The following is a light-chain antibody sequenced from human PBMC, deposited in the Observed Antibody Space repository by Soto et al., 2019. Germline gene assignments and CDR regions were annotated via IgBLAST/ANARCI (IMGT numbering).Light chain of an antibody. CDR3: QQYFNTPWT. V-gene: IGKV4-1*01. CDR1: QSVLHSSNNKNY. Sequence: DTVMTQSPDSLAVSLGERATINCKSSQSVLHSSNNKNYLAWYQQKPGQPPKLLIYWASTRESGVPDRFSGSGSGTDFTLTISSLQAEDVAVYYCQQYFNTPWTFGQGTKVEIK. CDR2: WAS. J-gene: IGKJ1*01.